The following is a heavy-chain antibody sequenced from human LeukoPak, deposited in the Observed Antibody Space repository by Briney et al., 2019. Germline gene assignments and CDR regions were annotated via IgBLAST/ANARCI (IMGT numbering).Heavy chain of an antibody. CDR1: GFTVSSNY. CDR2: IYSDGST. V-gene: IGHV3-66*04. J-gene: IGHJ3*02. D-gene: IGHD6-13*01. Sequence: GGSLRLSCAASGFTVSSNYMSWVRQAPGKGLEWVSVIYSDGSTYYADSVKGRFTISRDNSKNTLYLQMNSLRAEDTAVYYCARQRYGSSWYLGAFDIWGQGTMVTVSS. CDR3: ARQRYGSSWYLGAFDI.